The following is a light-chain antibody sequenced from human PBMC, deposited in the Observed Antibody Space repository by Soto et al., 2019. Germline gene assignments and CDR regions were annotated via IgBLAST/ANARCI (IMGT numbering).Light chain of an antibody. V-gene: IGKV3-15*01. CDR2: AAS. Sequence: EIVMTQSPATLSVSPGERATLSCRASQNVNNYLAWYQQKPGQAPRLLIYAASTRATGIPARFSGSGSGTEFTLTISSLQSEDFAVYYCHQHNNWPLTFGVGTKVEIK. CDR1: QNVNNY. CDR3: HQHNNWPLT. J-gene: IGKJ4*01.